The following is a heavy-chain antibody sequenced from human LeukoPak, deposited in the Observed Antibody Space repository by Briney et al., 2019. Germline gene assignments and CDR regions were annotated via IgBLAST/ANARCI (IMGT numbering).Heavy chain of an antibody. J-gene: IGHJ6*03. V-gene: IGHV3-33*06. CDR2: IWYDGSNK. CDR3: AKEGGGTRYYYYYMDV. Sequence: GRSLRLSCAASGFTFSSYGMHWVRQAPGKGLEWVAVIWYDGSNKYYADSVKGRFTISRDNSKNTLYLQMNSLRAEDTAVYYCAKEGGGTRYYYYYMDVWGKGTTVTVSS. D-gene: IGHD1-7*01. CDR1: GFTFSSYG.